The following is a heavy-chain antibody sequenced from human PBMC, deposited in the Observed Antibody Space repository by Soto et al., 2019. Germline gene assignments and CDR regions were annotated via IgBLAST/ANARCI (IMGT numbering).Heavy chain of an antibody. CDR1: GGSFSGYY. Sequence: SETLSLTCAVYGGSFSGYYWSWIRQPPGKGLEWIGEINHSGSTNYNPSLKSRVTISVDTSKNQFSLKLSSVTAADTAVYYCASGNYRRYYYYGMDVWGQGTTVTVSS. CDR3: ASGNYRRYYYYGMDV. J-gene: IGHJ6*02. V-gene: IGHV4-34*01. CDR2: INHSGST. D-gene: IGHD3-10*01.